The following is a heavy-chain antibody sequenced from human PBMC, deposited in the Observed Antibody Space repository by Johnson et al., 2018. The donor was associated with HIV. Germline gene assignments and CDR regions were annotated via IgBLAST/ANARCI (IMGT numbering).Heavy chain of an antibody. CDR2: IRYDGSNK. V-gene: IGHV3-30*02. J-gene: IGHJ3*02. Sequence: QVQLVESGGGLVQPGGSLRLSCAASGFTFSSYGMHWVRQAPGKGLEWVAFIRYDGSNKYYADSVTGRFTISRDNSKNTLYLQMNSLRAEDTAVYYCAKDLEEGQQWLIGAFDIWGQGTMVTVSS. D-gene: IGHD6-19*01. CDR3: AKDLEEGQQWLIGAFDI. CDR1: GFTFSSYG.